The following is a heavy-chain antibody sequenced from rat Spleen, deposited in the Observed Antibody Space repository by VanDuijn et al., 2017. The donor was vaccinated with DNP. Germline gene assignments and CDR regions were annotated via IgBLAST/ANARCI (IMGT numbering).Heavy chain of an antibody. J-gene: IGHJ2*01. V-gene: IGHV5-7*01. CDR3: TRGGTYYFDY. CDR2: ISYDGSST. CDR1: EFTFSDYS. Sequence: EVQLVESGGGLVQPGRSLKLSCAASEFTFSDYSMAWVLQAPTKGLEWVATISYDGSSTYYRDSVKGRFTISRDNATSTLYLQMDSLRSEDTATYYCTRGGTYYFDYWGQGVMVTVSS.